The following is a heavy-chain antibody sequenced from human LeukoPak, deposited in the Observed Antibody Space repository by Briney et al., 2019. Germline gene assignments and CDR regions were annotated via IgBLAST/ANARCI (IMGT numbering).Heavy chain of an antibody. J-gene: IGHJ6*03. Sequence: AESLRLSCAASGFTVSSNYMSWVCQGPGKGLERVSVIYSGGSTYYADSVKGRFTISRDNSKNTLYLQMNSLRAEDTAVYYCARSRYGRNYDILTGYYAYYYYMDVWGKGTTVTVSS. CDR1: GFTVSSNY. CDR2: IYSGGST. V-gene: IGHV3-53*01. D-gene: IGHD3-9*01. CDR3: ARSRYGRNYDILTGYYAYYYYMDV.